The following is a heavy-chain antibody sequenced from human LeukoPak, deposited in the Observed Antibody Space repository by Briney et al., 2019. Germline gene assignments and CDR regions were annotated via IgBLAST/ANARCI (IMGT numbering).Heavy chain of an antibody. CDR3: AKFYYDSSGYRPGAFDI. D-gene: IGHD3-22*01. J-gene: IGHJ3*02. CDR2: ISSTSSTV. Sequence: PGGSLRLSCATSGFTFSNYAMSWVRQAPGKGLEWVSYISSTSSTVYYADSVKGRFTISRDNVKNSLYLQMNSLRAEDTAVYHCAKFYYDSSGYRPGAFDIWGQGTMVTVSS. CDR1: GFTFSNYA. V-gene: IGHV3-48*01.